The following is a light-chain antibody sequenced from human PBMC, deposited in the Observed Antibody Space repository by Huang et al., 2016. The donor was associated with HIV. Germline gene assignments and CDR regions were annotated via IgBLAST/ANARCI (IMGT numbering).Light chain of an antibody. CDR2: DTS. V-gene: IGKV3-11*01. CDR3: QQRSTWPLT. CDR1: KSVGSY. J-gene: IGKJ4*01. Sequence: EVMLTQSPSILSLSLGGTGTISCKASKSVGSYVSWYQQKPGRSPRLLLYDTSNRAAGIPTRFSGSGSGTDFTLTISGLESGDLGVFYCQQRSTWPLTFGGGTKVA.